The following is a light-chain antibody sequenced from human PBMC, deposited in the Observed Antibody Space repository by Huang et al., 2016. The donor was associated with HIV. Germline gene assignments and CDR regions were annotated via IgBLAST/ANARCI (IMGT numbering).Light chain of an antibody. CDR3: QQRSNWPPAVT. CDR2: DAS. J-gene: IGKJ5*01. Sequence: EIVLTQSPATLSLSPGERATLSCRASQSVSSYLAWYQQKPGQAPRLLIDDASNRATGIPARFSGSGSGTDFTLTISSLEPEDFAVYYCQQRSNWPPAVTFGQGTRLEMK. CDR1: QSVSSY. V-gene: IGKV3-11*01.